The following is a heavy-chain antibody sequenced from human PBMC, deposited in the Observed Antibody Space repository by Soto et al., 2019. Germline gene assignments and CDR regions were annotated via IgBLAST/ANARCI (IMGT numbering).Heavy chain of an antibody. Sequence: SETLSLTCAVYGGSFSGYYWSWIRQPPGKGLEWIGEINHSGSTNYNPSLKSRVTITIDKSKNQFSLKLSSVTAADTDVYYCAGGRGGNYFPPAIKQRGRVNWFDPWGQGALVTVSS. D-gene: IGHD1-7*01. CDR2: INHSGST. J-gene: IGHJ5*02. CDR3: AGGRGGNYFPPAIKQRGRVNWFDP. CDR1: GGSFSGYY. V-gene: IGHV4-34*01.